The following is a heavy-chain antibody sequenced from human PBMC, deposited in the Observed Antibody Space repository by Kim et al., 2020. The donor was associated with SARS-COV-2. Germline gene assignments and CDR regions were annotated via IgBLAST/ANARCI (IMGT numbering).Heavy chain of an antibody. Sequence: KRRVTLSADTSKNQFSLKLSSVTAAGTAVYYCARRPNNYGSGSYQYYFDYWGQGTLVTVSS. V-gene: IGHV4-39*01. D-gene: IGHD3-10*01. J-gene: IGHJ4*02. CDR3: ARRPNNYGSGSYQYYFDY.